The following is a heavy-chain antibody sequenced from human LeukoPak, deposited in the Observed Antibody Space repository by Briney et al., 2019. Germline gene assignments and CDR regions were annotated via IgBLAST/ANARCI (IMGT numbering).Heavy chain of an antibody. Sequence: GGSLRLSCAASGFALSSYGMNWVRQAPGKGLEWVSSIRTSSSYIYYADSVKGRFTISRDNAKNSLYLQMNSLRAEDTAVYYCARDLLGSGYTGNWYFDLWGRGTLVTVSS. CDR2: IRTSSSYI. CDR3: ARDLLGSGYTGNWYFDL. D-gene: IGHD3-3*01. V-gene: IGHV3-21*06. CDR1: GFALSSYG. J-gene: IGHJ2*01.